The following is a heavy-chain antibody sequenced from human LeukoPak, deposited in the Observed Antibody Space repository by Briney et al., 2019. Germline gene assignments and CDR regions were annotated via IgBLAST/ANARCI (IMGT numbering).Heavy chain of an antibody. CDR2: ISYDGSNK. CDR1: GFTFSSYG. D-gene: IGHD6-6*01. CDR3: AKDLLVAARQRDWFDP. J-gene: IGHJ5*02. Sequence: GGSLRLSCAASGFTFSSYGMHGVRQAPGKGLEGVAVISYDGSNKYYADSVKGRFTISRDNSKNTLYLQMNSLKAEDTAVYYCAKDLLVAARQRDWFDPWGQGTLVTVSS. V-gene: IGHV3-30*18.